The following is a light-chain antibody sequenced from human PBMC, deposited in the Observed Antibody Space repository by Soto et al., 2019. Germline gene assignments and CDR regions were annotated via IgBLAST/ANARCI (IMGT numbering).Light chain of an antibody. V-gene: IGKV3-15*01. Sequence: EIVMTQSPATLSVSPGEKATLSCRASQTVSNNLAWYQQKPGQAPRLLLYFASTRATGIPARFSCSGSGTEFTLTISSLQSEDFAVYYCQQYNQWPLTFGGGTKAETK. J-gene: IGKJ4*01. CDR3: QQYNQWPLT. CDR1: QTVSNN. CDR2: FAS.